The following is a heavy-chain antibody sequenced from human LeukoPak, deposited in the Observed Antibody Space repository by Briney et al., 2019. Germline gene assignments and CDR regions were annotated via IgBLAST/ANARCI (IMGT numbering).Heavy chain of an antibody. J-gene: IGHJ4*02. D-gene: IGHD6-13*01. Sequence: GASVKVSCKASGYTFTSYGISRVRQAPGQGLEWMGWISAYNGNTNYAQKLQGRVTMTTDTSTSTAYMELRSLRSDDTAVYYCAREGSSSWYKEYYFDYWGQGTLVTVSS. CDR2: ISAYNGNT. CDR3: AREGSSSWYKEYYFDY. V-gene: IGHV1-18*01. CDR1: GYTFTSYG.